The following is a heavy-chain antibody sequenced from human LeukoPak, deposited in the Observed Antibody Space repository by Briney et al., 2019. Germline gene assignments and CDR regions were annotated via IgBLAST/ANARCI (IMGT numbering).Heavy chain of an antibody. CDR2: IYYSGST. CDR1: GGSISSGDYY. J-gene: IGHJ6*02. D-gene: IGHD4-17*01. V-gene: IGHV4-30-4*01. CDR3: ARVLTTVRYGMDV. Sequence: SETLSLTCTVSGGSISSGDYYWSWIRQPPGKGLEGIGYIYYSGSTYYNPSLKSRVTISVDTSKNQFSLKLSSVTAADTAVYYCARVLTTVRYGMDVWGQGTTVTVSS.